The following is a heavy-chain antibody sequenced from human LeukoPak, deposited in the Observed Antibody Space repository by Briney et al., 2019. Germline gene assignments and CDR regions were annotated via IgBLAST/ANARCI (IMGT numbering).Heavy chain of an antibody. D-gene: IGHD3-3*01. J-gene: IGHJ3*02. V-gene: IGHV1-18*01. CDR1: GYSFTSNG. CDR3: ARANYDFWSGYHYRPHAFDI. Sequence: GESLKISCKGSGYSFTSNGISWVRQAPGQGLEWMGWISAYNGNTNYAQKLQGRVTMTTDTSTSTAYMELRSLRSDDTAVYYCARANYDFWSGYHYRPHAFDIWGQGTMVTVSS. CDR2: ISAYNGNT.